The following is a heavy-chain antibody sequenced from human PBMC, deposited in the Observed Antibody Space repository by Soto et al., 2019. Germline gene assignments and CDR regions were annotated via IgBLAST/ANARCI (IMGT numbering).Heavy chain of an antibody. CDR3: AKTIVVVPAAICDY. D-gene: IGHD2-2*02. Sequence: GGSLRLSCAASGFTFSSYAMSWVRQAPGKGLEWVSAISGSGGSTYYADSVKGRFTISRDNSKNTLYLQMNSLRAEDTAVYYCAKTIVVVPAAICDYWGQGTLVTVSS. CDR2: ISGSGGST. CDR1: GFTFSSYA. J-gene: IGHJ4*02. V-gene: IGHV3-23*01.